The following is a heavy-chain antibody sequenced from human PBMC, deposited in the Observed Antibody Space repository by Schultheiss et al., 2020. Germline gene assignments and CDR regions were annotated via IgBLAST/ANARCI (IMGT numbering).Heavy chain of an antibody. Sequence: ETLSLTCAVYGGSFSGYYWSWIRQPPGKGLEWIGEINHSGSTNYNPSLKSRVTISVDTSKNQFSLKLSSVTAADTAVYYCARGLRFLGKAWGQGTLVTVSS. CDR3: ARGLRFLGKA. V-gene: IGHV4-34*01. CDR2: INHSGST. D-gene: IGHD3-3*01. CDR1: GGSFSGYY. J-gene: IGHJ5*02.